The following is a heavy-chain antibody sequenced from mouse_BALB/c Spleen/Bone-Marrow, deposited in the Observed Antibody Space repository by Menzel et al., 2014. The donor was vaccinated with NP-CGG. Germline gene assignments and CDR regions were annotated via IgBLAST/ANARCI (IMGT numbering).Heavy chain of an antibody. V-gene: IGHV1-84*02. CDR3: ARWHWGAMDH. J-gene: IGHJ4*01. CDR1: GYTFTDYY. Sequence: LQESGPELVKPGASVKISCKASGYTFTDYYINCVKQKPGQGLEWIGWIYPGSGNTKYNEKFKGKATLTVDTSSSTAYMQLSSLTSEDTAVYFCARWHWGAMDHWGQGTSVTVSS. CDR2: IYPGSGNT.